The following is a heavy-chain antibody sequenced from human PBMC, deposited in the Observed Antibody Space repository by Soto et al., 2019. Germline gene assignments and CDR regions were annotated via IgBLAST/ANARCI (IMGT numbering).Heavy chain of an antibody. CDR3: ARGLGDCGGDCYPYYFDY. Sequence: QVQLVQSGAEVKKPGASVKVSCKASGYTFTSYGISWVRQAPGQGLEWMGWISAYNGNTNYAQKIQGRATMTTETSTSTAYMELRSLRSDDTAVYYCARGLGDCGGDCYPYYFDYWGQGTLVTVSS. CDR2: ISAYNGNT. V-gene: IGHV1-18*01. CDR1: GYTFTSYG. D-gene: IGHD2-21*02. J-gene: IGHJ4*02.